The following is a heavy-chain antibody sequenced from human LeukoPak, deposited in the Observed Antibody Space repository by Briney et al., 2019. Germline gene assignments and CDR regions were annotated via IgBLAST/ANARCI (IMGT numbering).Heavy chain of an antibody. D-gene: IGHD5-24*01. CDR1: GGTFSSYA. Sequence: ASVKVSCRASGGTFSSYAISWVRQAPGQGLEWMGGIIPILGIANYAQKFQGRVTITADKSTSTAYMELSSLRSEDTAVYYCARERWLQYYYGMDVWGQGTTVTVSS. J-gene: IGHJ6*02. CDR2: IIPILGIA. CDR3: ARERWLQYYYGMDV. V-gene: IGHV1-69*10.